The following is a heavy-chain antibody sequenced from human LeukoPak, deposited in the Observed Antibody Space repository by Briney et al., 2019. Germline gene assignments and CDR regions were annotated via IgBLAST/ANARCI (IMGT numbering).Heavy chain of an antibody. CDR1: GYTFTGYY. J-gene: IGHJ6*04. CDR3: ARSGAYYDMDV. CDR2: INPNSGAT. D-gene: IGHD4-17*01. V-gene: IGHV1-2*02. Sequence: GASVKVSCKASGYTFTGYYIHWVRQAPGQGLERMVWINPNSGATNYAQKFQGRVTVTRDTAISTAYLELSRLRSDDTAVYYCARSGAYYDMDVWGKGTTVAVSS.